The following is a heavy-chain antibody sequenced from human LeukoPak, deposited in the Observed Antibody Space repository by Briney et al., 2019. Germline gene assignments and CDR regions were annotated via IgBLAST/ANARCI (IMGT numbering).Heavy chain of an antibody. Sequence: GGSLRLSCAASGFTFNNQAMSWVRQAPGKGLEWVSGISGSGGSTYYADSVKGRFTISRDNSKNTLYLQMNSLRAEDTAVYYCAKPRTVVTAIGAFDIWGQGTMVTVSS. J-gene: IGHJ3*02. CDR2: ISGSGGST. V-gene: IGHV3-23*01. D-gene: IGHD2-21*02. CDR3: AKPRTVVTAIGAFDI. CDR1: GFTFNNQA.